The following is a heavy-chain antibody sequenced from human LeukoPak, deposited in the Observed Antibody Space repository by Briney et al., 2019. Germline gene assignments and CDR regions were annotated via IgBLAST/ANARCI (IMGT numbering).Heavy chain of an antibody. V-gene: IGHV3-64*01. CDR3: ARYYYDSSGYYYDY. J-gene: IGHJ4*02. CDR2: ISSNGGST. Sequence: PGGSLRLSCAASGFTFSSYAMHWVRQAPGKGLEYVSAISSNGGSTYYANSVKGRFIISRDNSKNTLYLQMGSLRAEDMAVYYCARYYYDSSGYYYDYWGQGTLVTVSS. D-gene: IGHD3-22*01. CDR1: GFTFSSYA.